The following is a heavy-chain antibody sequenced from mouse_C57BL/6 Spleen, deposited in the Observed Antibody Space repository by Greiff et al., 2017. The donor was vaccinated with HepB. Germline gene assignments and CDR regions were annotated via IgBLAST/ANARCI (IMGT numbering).Heavy chain of an antibody. V-gene: IGHV1-62-2*01. CDR3: ARHEEYSYGSSYYYAMDY. CDR2: FYPGSGSI. CDR1: GYTFTEYT. J-gene: IGHJ4*01. Sequence: QVQLQQSGAELVKPGASVKLSCKASGYTFTEYTIHWVKQRSGQGLEWIGWFYPGSGSIKYNEKFKDKATLTADKSSSTVSMELSRLTSEDSAVYFYARHEEYSYGSSYYYAMDYWGQGTSVTDSS. D-gene: IGHD1-1*01.